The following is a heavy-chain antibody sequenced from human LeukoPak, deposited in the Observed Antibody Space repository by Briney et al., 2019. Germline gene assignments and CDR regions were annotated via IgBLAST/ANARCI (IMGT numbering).Heavy chain of an antibody. J-gene: IGHJ4*02. Sequence: AGGSLRLSCAASGFTFSSYAMHWVRQAPGKGQEWVAVISYDGSNKYYADSVKGRFTISRDNSKNTLYLQMNSLRAEDTAVYYCARGGGLGWLQVSYYFDYWGQGTLVTVSS. D-gene: IGHD5-24*01. CDR1: GFTFSSYA. V-gene: IGHV3-30-3*01. CDR2: ISYDGSNK. CDR3: ARGGGLGWLQVSYYFDY.